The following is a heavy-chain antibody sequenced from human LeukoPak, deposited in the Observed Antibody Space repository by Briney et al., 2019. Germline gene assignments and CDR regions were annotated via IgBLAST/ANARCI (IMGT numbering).Heavy chain of an antibody. CDR3: ARDSAGNDY. D-gene: IGHD6-13*01. V-gene: IGHV3-7*01. Sequence: EGSLRLSCAASGFTFSTYWMSWVRQAPGKGLEWVANIKQDGSEKYYVDSVKGRFTISRDNAKNSLYLQMNSLRAEDTAMYYCARDSAGNDYWGQGTLATVSS. J-gene: IGHJ4*02. CDR2: IKQDGSEK. CDR1: GFTFSTYW.